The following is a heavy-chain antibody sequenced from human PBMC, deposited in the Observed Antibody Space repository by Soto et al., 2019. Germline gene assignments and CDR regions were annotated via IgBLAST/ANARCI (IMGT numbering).Heavy chain of an antibody. CDR3: AKGNSLFGDYFDY. CDR1: GFSFSSYG. J-gene: IGHJ4*02. Sequence: GGSLRLSCAASGFSFSSYGMHWVRQAPGRGLEWVAVISSDGTNEYYAHSLKGRVTISRDNSKNTLYLQMNSLTAEDTAVYFCAKGNSLFGDYFDYWGQGTLVTVSS. V-gene: IGHV3-30*18. D-gene: IGHD2-15*01. CDR2: ISSDGTNE.